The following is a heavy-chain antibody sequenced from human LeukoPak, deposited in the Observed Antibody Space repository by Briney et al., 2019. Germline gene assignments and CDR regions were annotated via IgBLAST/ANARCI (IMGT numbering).Heavy chain of an antibody. CDR1: GFTFSSYS. D-gene: IGHD4-17*01. V-gene: IGHV3-21*01. CDR3: ARDPSDYGDFDY. CDR2: ISSGSTYI. J-gene: IGHJ4*02. Sequence: PGGSLRLSCAASGFTFSSYSMNWVRQAPGKGLEWVSSISSGSTYIHYTDSVKGRFTISRDNAKNSLYLQMTSLRAEDTAVYYCARDPSDYGDFDYWGQGTLVTVSS.